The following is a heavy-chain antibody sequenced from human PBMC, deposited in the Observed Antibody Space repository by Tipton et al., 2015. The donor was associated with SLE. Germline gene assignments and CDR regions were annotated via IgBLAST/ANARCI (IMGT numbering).Heavy chain of an antibody. Sequence: TLSLTCTVSGGSISSGSYYWSWIRQPAGKGLEWIGEINHIGTTNYNPSLKSRVTISGDMSKNQFSLKLSSVTATDAAVYYCARASFIVGSTTFWFDPWGQGALVIVSS. V-gene: IGHV4-61*09. CDR1: GGSISSGSYY. J-gene: IGHJ5*02. D-gene: IGHD1-26*01. CDR3: ARASFIVGSTTFWFDP. CDR2: INHIGTT.